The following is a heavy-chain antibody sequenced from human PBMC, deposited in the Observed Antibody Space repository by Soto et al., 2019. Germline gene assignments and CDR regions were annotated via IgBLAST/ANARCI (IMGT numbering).Heavy chain of an antibody. D-gene: IGHD3-16*01. V-gene: IGHV4-30-4*01. Sequence: QVQLQASGPGLVKPSQTLSLTCTVSGGSISSGDYYWSWIRQPPGKGLEWIGYIYYSGSTYYNPSLTSRVTVSVDTSKNQLSLKLISVTAADTAVYDCARSGVVMLQTFAYCGQRTLVTVSS. CDR1: GGSISSGDYY. CDR2: IYYSGST. J-gene: IGHJ4*02. CDR3: ARSGVVMLQTFAY.